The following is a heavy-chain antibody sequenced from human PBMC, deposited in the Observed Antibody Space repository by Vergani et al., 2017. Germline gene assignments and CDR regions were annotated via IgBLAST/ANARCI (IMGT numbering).Heavy chain of an antibody. V-gene: IGHV3-69-1*01. D-gene: IGHD3-3*01. CDR2: ISSNSII. CDR3: ARGGYDFWGGYYRGHAGVVDV. CDR1: GFTFGDYA. J-gene: IGHJ6*02. Sequence: EVQLLESGGGLVQPGGSLRLSCTASGFTFGDYAMSWFRQAPGKGLEWVSYISSNSIIYYADSVKGRFTISRDNAKNSLYLQMNSLRAEDTAVYYCARGGYDFWGGYYRGHAGVVDVWGQGTTVTVSS.